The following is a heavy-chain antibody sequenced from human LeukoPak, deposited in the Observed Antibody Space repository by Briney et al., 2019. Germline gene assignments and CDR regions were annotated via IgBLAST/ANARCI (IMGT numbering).Heavy chain of an antibody. CDR2: INHSGST. CDR3: ARVNGTSYGMDV. Sequence: SETLSLTCAVYGGSFSGYYWSWIRQPPGKGLEWIGEINHSGSTNYNPSLKSRVTISVDTSKNQFSLKLSSVTAADTAVYYCARVNGTSYGMDVWGQGTTVTVS. CDR1: GGSFSGYY. J-gene: IGHJ6*02. V-gene: IGHV4-34*01. D-gene: IGHD1-7*01.